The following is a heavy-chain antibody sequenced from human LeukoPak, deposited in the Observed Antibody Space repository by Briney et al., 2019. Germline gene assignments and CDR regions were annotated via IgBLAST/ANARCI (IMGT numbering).Heavy chain of an antibody. Sequence: SETLSLTCTVSGGSISSSSYYWGWIRQPPGKGLEWIGSIYYSGSTYYNPSLKSRVTISVDTSKNQFSLKLSSVTAADTAVYYCARGLSTFIYSYGLFDYWGQGTLVTVSS. V-gene: IGHV4-39*07. CDR1: GGSISSSSYY. CDR2: IYYSGST. CDR3: ARGLSTFIYSYGLFDY. D-gene: IGHD5-18*01. J-gene: IGHJ4*02.